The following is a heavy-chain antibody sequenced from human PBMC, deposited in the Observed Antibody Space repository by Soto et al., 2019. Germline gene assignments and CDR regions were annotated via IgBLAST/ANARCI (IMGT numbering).Heavy chain of an antibody. CDR2: IIPILGIA. Sequence: QVQLVQSGAEVKKPGSSVKVSCKASGGTFSSYTISWVRQAPGQGLEWMGRIIPILGIANYAQKFQGRVTITADKSTSTAYMELSSLRSEDTAVYYCARVYCSSTRCYGLDYWGQGTLVTVSS. CDR1: GGTFSSYT. D-gene: IGHD2-2*01. V-gene: IGHV1-69*02. J-gene: IGHJ4*02. CDR3: ARVYCSSTRCYGLDY.